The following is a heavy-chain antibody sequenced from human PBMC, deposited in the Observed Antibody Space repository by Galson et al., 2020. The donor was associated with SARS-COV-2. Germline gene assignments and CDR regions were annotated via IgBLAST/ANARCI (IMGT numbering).Heavy chain of an antibody. CDR3: ARDATSSGWYNWFDP. J-gene: IGHJ5*02. CDR1: GGSIRSSNYY. D-gene: IGHD6-19*01. V-gene: IGHV4-39*07. CDR2: VLNSGTP. Sequence: SETLSLTCTVSGGSIRSSNYYWGWIRQPPGKGLAWIGSVLNSGTPHYSPSLQSRVTISVDTSKNQFSLNLNSVTAADTAMYYCARDATSSGWYNWFDPWCQGTLVTVSS.